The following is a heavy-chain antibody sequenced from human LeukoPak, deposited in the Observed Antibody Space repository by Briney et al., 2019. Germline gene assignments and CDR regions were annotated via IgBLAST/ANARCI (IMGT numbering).Heavy chain of an antibody. CDR1: GYTFTIYA. D-gene: IGHD5-18*01. J-gene: IGHJ4*02. Sequence: GASVNVSCEASGYTFTIYAMNWVRQTPGQGLGWMGWINTNTGDPTYAQGFTGRFVFSLDTSVSTAYLQISSLKAEDTAVYYCARAEEIETGYSYGRSWGQGTLVTVSS. V-gene: IGHV7-4-1*02. CDR2: INTNTGDP. CDR3: ARAEEIETGYSYGRS.